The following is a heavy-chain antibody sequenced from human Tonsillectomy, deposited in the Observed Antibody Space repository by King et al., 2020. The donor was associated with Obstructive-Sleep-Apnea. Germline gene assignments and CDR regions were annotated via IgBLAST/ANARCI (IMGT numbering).Heavy chain of an antibody. CDR1: GGSISSYY. D-gene: IGHD2-15*01. CDR2: IYYSGST. CDR3: ARAPGYCSGGRSYFWFDY. J-gene: IGHJ4*02. V-gene: IGHV4-59*08. Sequence: QVQESGPGLVKPSETLSLTCTVSGGSISSYYWSWIRQPPGKGLEWIGYIYYSGSTNYNPSLKSRVTISVDTSKNQFSLKLSSVTAADTAVYYCARAPGYCSGGRSYFWFDYWGQGTLVTVSS.